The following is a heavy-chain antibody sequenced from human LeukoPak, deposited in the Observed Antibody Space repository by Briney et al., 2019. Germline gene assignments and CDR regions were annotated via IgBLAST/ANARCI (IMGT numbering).Heavy chain of an antibody. D-gene: IGHD2-2*01. CDR2: INAGNGNT. J-gene: IGHJ4*02. CDR3: ARGATGDIVVVPAPDGYFDY. CDR1: GYTFTSYA. V-gene: IGHV1-3*01. Sequence: ASVKVSCKASGYTFTSYAMHWVRQAPGQRLEWMGWINAGNGNTKYSQKFQGRVTITRDTSTSTAYMELSSLRSEDTAVYYCARGATGDIVVVPAPDGYFDYWGQGTLVTVSS.